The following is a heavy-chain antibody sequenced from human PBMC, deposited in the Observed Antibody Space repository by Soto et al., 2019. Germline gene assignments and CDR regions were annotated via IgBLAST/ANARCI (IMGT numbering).Heavy chain of an antibody. J-gene: IGHJ5*01. CDR3: ARGLGFGVANRLFES. V-gene: IGHV4-61*01. CDR2: MYYSGTT. D-gene: IGHD3-3*01. CDR1: GGSVSSRSYY. Sequence: PSETLSLTCTVSGGSVSSRSYYWSWIRQPPGKGLEWIGHMYYSGTTNYQPSLKSRVTISADTSQNQFSLKLSSVRAADTAVYYCARGLGFGVANRLFESLEQGTLVTVAA.